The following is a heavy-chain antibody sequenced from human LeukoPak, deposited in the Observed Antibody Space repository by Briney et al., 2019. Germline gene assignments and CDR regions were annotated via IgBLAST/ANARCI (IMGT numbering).Heavy chain of an antibody. CDR1: GGSISSSSYY. CDR3: AGDRIAVAGKGFDY. Sequence: SETLSLTCTVSGGSISSSSYYWGWIRQPPGKGLEWIGSIYYSGSTYYNPSLKSRVTISVDTSKNQFSLKLSSVTAADTAVYYCAGDRIAVAGKGFDYWGQGTLVTVSS. J-gene: IGHJ4*02. D-gene: IGHD6-19*01. CDR2: IYYSGST. V-gene: IGHV4-39*07.